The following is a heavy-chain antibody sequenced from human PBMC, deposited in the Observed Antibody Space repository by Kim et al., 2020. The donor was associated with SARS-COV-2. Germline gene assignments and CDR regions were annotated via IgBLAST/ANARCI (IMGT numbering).Heavy chain of an antibody. Sequence: SPAVKSRVTISGGASKDQFSLKLSSVTAADSAVYYCARDVAYYYGSGIDYWGQGNLVTVSS. V-gene: IGHV4-30-4*07. J-gene: IGHJ4*02. CDR3: ARDVAYYYGSGIDY. D-gene: IGHD3-10*01.